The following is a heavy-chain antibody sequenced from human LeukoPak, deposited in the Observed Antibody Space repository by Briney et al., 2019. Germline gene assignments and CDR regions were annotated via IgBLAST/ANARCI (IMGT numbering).Heavy chain of an antibody. D-gene: IGHD1-20*01. CDR3: ARDEGSITGTPGSFDY. Sequence: ASVKVSCKASGGTFSSYAISWVRQAPGQGLEWMGRIIPILGIANYAQKFQGRVTITADKSTSTAYMELSSLRSEDTAVYYCARDEGSITGTPGSFDYWGQGTLVTVSS. V-gene: IGHV1-69*04. CDR2: IIPILGIA. CDR1: GGTFSSYA. J-gene: IGHJ4*02.